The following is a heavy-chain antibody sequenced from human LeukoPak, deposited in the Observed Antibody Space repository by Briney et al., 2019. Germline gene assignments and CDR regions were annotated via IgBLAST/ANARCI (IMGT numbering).Heavy chain of an antibody. V-gene: IGHV4-39*01. CDR1: GDSISSSNYY. D-gene: IGHD6-13*01. Sequence: PSETLSLTCTVSGDSISSSNYYWGWIRQPPGKGLEWNGSICYSGTTYYNTSLKSRVTIFVDTSNNQFSLRLSPVTAADTAAYYCARHRASGYSTSWYGSFWFDPWGQGTLVTVSS. CDR3: ARHRASGYSTSWYGSFWFDP. J-gene: IGHJ5*02. CDR2: ICYSGTT.